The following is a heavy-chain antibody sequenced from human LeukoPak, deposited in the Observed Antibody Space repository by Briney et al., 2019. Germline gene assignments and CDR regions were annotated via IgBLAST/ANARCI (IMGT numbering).Heavy chain of an antibody. D-gene: IGHD2-2*02. CDR3: ARGSLGYCSSTSCYTPFDY. J-gene: IGHJ4*02. V-gene: IGHV3-11*01. Sequence: GGSLRLSRAASGFTFSDYYMSWIRQAPGKGLEWVSYISSSGSTIYYADSVKGRFTISRDNAKNSLYLQMNSLRAEDTAVYYCARGSLGYCSSTSCYTPFDYWGQGTLVTVSS. CDR1: GFTFSDYY. CDR2: ISSSGSTI.